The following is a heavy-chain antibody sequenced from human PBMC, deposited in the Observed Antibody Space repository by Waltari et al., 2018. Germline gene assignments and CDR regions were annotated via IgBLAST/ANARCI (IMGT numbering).Heavy chain of an antibody. Sequence: QLKLQESGPGLVKPSGTLSLTCAVYGDSMRSTDWWSWVRQSPGKGLEWIGQVQRSGRTNYNPSFAGRVIVSIDTSTNQFSLKVNYATAADTAVYFCARDRGRGIYLDSWGQGTLVTVSP. V-gene: IGHV4-4*02. CDR3: ARDRGRGIYLDS. CDR1: GDSMRSTDW. CDR2: VQRSGRT. D-gene: IGHD2-15*01. J-gene: IGHJ4*02.